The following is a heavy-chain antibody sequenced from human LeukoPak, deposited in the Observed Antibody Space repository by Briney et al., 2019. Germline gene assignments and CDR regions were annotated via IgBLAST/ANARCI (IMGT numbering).Heavy chain of an antibody. J-gene: IGHJ4*02. CDR2: IKQDGNEK. CDR1: GFTFTSFW. CDR3: ARSSSGYYFDY. Sequence: PGGSLRLSCAASGFTFTSFWMTWVRQAPGKGLEWVANIKQDGNEKYLVDSVKGRFTISRDNAKSSLYLQMNSLRAEDTAVYYCARSSSGYYFDYWGQGTPVAVSS. D-gene: IGHD3-22*01. V-gene: IGHV3-7*01.